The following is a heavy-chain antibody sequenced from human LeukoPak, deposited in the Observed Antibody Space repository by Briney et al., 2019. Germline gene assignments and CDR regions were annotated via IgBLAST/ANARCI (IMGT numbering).Heavy chain of an antibody. CDR2: IRRRVYGGTT. CDR3: TIYDFWSRVFGN. V-gene: IGHV3-49*03. Sequence: GRSLRLSCTASGFTFGDYDMSWFRQAPGKGLEWVGFIRRRVYGGTTEYAASVKGRFIISREDSKSTAYLQMNSLKTEDTAVYYCTIYDFWSRVFGNWGQGTLVTVSS. J-gene: IGHJ4*02. D-gene: IGHD3-3*01. CDR1: GFTFGDYD.